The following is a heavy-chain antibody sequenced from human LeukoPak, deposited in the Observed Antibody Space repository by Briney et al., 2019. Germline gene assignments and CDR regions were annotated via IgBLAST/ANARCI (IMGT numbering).Heavy chain of an antibody. Sequence: SETLSLTCAVYGGSFSGYYWSWIRQPPGKGLEWIGEINHSGSTNYNPSLKSRVTISVDTSKNQFSLKLSSATAADTAVYYCARIGGSGYTHYWGQGTLVTVSS. J-gene: IGHJ4*02. CDR2: INHSGST. CDR1: GGSFSGYY. V-gene: IGHV4-34*01. CDR3: ARIGGSGYTHY. D-gene: IGHD5-12*01.